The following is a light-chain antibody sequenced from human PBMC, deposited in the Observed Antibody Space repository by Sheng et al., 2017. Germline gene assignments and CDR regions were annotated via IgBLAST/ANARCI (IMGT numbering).Light chain of an antibody. CDR2: LGS. CDR1: QSLLHSNGYNY. V-gene: IGKV2-28*01. CDR3: MQALQTVYT. Sequence: DIVMTQSPLSLPVTPGEPASISCRSSQSLLHSNGYNYLDWYLQKPGQSPQLLIYLGSNRASGVPDRFSDSGSGTDFTLKISRVEAEDVGVYYCMQALQTVYTFGQGTKLEIK. J-gene: IGKJ2*01.